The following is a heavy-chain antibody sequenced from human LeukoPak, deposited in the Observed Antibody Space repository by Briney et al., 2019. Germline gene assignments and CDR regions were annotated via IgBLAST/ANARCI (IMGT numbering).Heavy chain of an antibody. Sequence: PGRSLRLSCAASGFTFSNAWMSWVRQAPGKGLEWVGRIKSKTEGGTTDYAAPVKGRFTISRDDSKNTLYLQMNSLKIEDTAVYYCTTDLNYYDSSGYPLFDYWGQGTLVTVSS. CDR1: GFTFSNAW. CDR2: IKSKTEGGTT. V-gene: IGHV3-15*01. CDR3: TTDLNYYDSSGYPLFDY. D-gene: IGHD3-22*01. J-gene: IGHJ4*02.